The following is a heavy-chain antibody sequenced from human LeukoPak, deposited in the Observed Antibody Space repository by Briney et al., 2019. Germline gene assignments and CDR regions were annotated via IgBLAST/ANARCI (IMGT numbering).Heavy chain of an antibody. CDR2: INAGNGNT. D-gene: IGHD3-10*01. CDR3: ARGIQLWFGELLFDY. V-gene: IGHV1-3*01. CDR1: GYTFTSYA. J-gene: IGHJ4*02. Sequence: ASVKVSCKASGYTFTSYAMHWVRQAPGQRLEWMGWINAGNGNTKYSQKFQGRVTITRDTSASTAYMELSSLRSEDTAVYYCARGIQLWFGELLFDYWGQGTLVTVSS.